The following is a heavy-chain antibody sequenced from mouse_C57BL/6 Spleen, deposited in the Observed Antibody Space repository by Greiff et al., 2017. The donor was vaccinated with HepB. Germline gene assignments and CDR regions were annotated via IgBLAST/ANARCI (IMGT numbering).Heavy chain of an antibody. D-gene: IGHD1-1*01. CDR2: ISNLAYSI. CDR1: GFTFSDYG. J-gene: IGHJ4*01. V-gene: IGHV5-15*01. Sequence: DVMLVESGGGLVQPGGSLKLSCAASGFTFSDYGMAWVRQAPRKGPEWVAFISNLAYSIYYADTVTGRFTISRENAKNTLYLEMSSLSSEDTAMYYCARHNYGSSPLPMDYWGQGTSVTVSS. CDR3: ARHNYGSSPLPMDY.